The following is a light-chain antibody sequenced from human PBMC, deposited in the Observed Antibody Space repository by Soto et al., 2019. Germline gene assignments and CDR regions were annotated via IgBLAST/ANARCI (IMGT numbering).Light chain of an antibody. J-gene: IGKJ4*01. Sequence: EIVLTQSPATLSLSPGERATLSCGASQSVSSIYLAWYQQKPGMAPRLLIYDVSNRFTGIPDRFSGSGSGTDFTLTITRLEPEDSAVYYCQQYGTSLTVGGGTKVEIK. CDR3: QQYGTSLT. CDR2: DVS. CDR1: QSVSSIY. V-gene: IGKV3D-20*01.